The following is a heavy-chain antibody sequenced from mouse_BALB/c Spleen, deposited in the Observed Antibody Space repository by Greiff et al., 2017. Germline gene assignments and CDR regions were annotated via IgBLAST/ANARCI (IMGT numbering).Heavy chain of an antibody. Sequence: QVQLQQSGAELARPGASVKLSCKASGYTFTSYWMQWVKQRPGQGLEWIGAIYPGDGDTRYTQKFKGKATLTADKSSSTAYMQLSSLASEDSAVYYCASRRLGQGAMDYWGQGTTLTVSS. V-gene: IGHV1-87*01. CDR3: ASRRLGQGAMDY. J-gene: IGHJ2*01. CDR1: GYTFTSYW. D-gene: IGHD3-3*01. CDR2: IYPGDGDT.